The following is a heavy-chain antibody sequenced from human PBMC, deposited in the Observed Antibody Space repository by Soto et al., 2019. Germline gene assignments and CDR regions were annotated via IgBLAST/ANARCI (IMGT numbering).Heavy chain of an antibody. Sequence: QVQLVQSGAEVKKPGASVKVSCKASGYTFTSYGISWVRQAPGQGLEWMGWISAYNGNTNYAQKLQGRVTMTTDTSTSSAYMGLRSLRSDDTAVYYCARVKGKDYYGSGSYYSYYYYGMDVWGQGTTVTVSS. D-gene: IGHD3-10*01. J-gene: IGHJ6*02. CDR2: ISAYNGNT. CDR1: GYTFTSYG. V-gene: IGHV1-18*04. CDR3: ARVKGKDYYGSGSYYSYYYYGMDV.